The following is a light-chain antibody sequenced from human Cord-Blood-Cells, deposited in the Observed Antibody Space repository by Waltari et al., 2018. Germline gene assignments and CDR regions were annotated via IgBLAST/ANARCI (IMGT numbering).Light chain of an antibody. Sequence: QSALTQPASVSGSPGQSITISCTGTSSDVGSYNLVSWYQQHPGKAPKLMIYEVSKRHAGVSNRFSGSKSGNTASLTISWLQAEDEADYYCCSYAGSSTPYVFGTGTKVTVL. CDR1: SSDVGSYNL. CDR3: CSYAGSSTPYV. V-gene: IGLV2-23*02. CDR2: EVS. J-gene: IGLJ1*01.